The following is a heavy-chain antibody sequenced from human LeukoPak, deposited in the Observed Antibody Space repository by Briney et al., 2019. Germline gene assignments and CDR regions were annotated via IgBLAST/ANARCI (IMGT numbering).Heavy chain of an antibody. V-gene: IGHV3-23*01. J-gene: IGHJ3*01. D-gene: IGHD5-12*01. Sequence: GGSLRLSCAASGFMFRDAAMTWVRQAPGKGLEWVSLIASSGLNTYYADSAKGRFTISRDNSKNTVSLQINSLRVEDTAIYYCARDIELSTWGLGTLVTVSS. CDR3: ARDIELST. CDR1: GFMFRDAA. CDR2: IASSGLNT.